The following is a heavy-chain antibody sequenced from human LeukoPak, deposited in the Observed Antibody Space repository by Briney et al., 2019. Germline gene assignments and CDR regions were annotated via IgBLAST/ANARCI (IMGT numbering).Heavy chain of an antibody. Sequence: EASVKVSCKAYGYNFATSGIGWVRQALGQGLEWLGWISGYNGNTKSAPKLQGRVTMTTDTSTDTAYLELGSLRVDDTAIYYCARDLGPYTGSYYSYYHYMDVWGEGTSVTVSS. D-gene: IGHD1-26*01. J-gene: IGHJ6*03. CDR2: ISGYNGNT. CDR3: ARDLGPYTGSYYSYYHYMDV. CDR1: GYNFATSG. V-gene: IGHV1-18*01.